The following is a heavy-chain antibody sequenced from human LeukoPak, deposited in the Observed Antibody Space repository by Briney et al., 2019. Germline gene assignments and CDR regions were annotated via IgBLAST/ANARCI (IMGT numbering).Heavy chain of an antibody. CDR1: GFTFSSYW. J-gene: IGHJ4*02. CDR2: IKEDGGEK. Sequence: PGGSLRLSCAASGFTFSSYWMTWVRQAPGKGLEWVASIKEDGGEKYHVDSVKGRFTISRDNAKNPLYLQMNSLRVEDTALYYCATGRSAADWGQGTLVTVSS. V-gene: IGHV3-7*01. CDR3: ATGRSAAD. D-gene: IGHD6-13*01.